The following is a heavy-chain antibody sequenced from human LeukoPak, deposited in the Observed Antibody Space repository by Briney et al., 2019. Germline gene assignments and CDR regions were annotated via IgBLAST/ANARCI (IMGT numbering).Heavy chain of an antibody. J-gene: IGHJ3*02. Sequence: SETLSLTCTVSGGSISSSSYYWGWIRQPPGRGLEWIGSIYYSGSTYYNPSLKSRVTISLDTSKNQFSLKLSSVTAADTAVYYCARRSEYYYDSSGYYLDAFDIWGQGTMVTVSS. D-gene: IGHD3-22*01. V-gene: IGHV4-39*01. CDR1: GGSISSSSYY. CDR3: ARRSEYYYDSSGYYLDAFDI. CDR2: IYYSGST.